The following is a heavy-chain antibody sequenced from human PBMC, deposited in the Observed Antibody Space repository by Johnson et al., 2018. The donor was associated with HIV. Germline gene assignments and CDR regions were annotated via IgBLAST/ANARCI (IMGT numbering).Heavy chain of an antibody. D-gene: IGHD6-13*01. J-gene: IGHJ3*02. CDR1: GFTFSDYY. CDR2: IYSGGST. CDR3: ARDHDPIAAAQGAFDI. V-gene: IGHV3-66*01. Sequence: VQPVESGGGLVKPGGSLRLSCAASGFTFSDYYMSWIRQAPGKGLEWVSVIYSGGSTYSADSVKGRFTISRDSSKNSLYLQMNSLRAEDTAVYYCARDHDPIAAAQGAFDIWGQGTMVTVSS.